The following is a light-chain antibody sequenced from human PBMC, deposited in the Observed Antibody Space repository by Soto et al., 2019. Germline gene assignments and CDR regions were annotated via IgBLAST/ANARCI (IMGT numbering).Light chain of an antibody. CDR3: QQYGSSPPCT. CDR1: QSVSSSY. J-gene: IGKJ2*02. Sequence: EIGLTQSPGTLSLSPGERATLSCRASQSVSSSYLAWYQQKPGQAPRLLIYGASSRATGIPDRFSGSGSGTDFTLTISRLEPEEFAVSSCQQYGSSPPCTFGQGTRLEIK. V-gene: IGKV3-20*01. CDR2: GAS.